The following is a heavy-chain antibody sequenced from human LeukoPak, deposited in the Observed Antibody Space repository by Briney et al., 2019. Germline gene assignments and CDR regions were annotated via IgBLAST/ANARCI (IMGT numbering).Heavy chain of an antibody. J-gene: IGHJ4*02. CDR1: GGSFSGYY. CDR3: ARGSRITMVRGVKTLDY. CDR2: INHSGST. V-gene: IGHV4-34*01. Sequence: SETLSLTCAVYGGSFSGYYWSWIRQPPGKGLEWIGEINHSGSTNYNPSLKSRVTISVDTSKNQFSLKLSSVTAADTAVYYCARGSRITMVRGVKTLDYWGQGTLVTVPS. D-gene: IGHD3-10*01.